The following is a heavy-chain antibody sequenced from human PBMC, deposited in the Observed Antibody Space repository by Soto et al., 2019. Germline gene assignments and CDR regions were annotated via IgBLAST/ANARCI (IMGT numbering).Heavy chain of an antibody. CDR3: AKGDWDLYAFDI. V-gene: IGHV3-66*01. Sequence: GGSLRLSCAASGFTVISIYMIWVSQVPGKGLEWVSLIYSGGSTYYADSVKGRFTISRDHSKNTLYLQMNSLRVEDTAVYYCAKGDWDLYAFDIWGQGTMVTVSS. CDR1: GFTVISIY. CDR2: IYSGGST. J-gene: IGHJ3*02. D-gene: IGHD1-26*01.